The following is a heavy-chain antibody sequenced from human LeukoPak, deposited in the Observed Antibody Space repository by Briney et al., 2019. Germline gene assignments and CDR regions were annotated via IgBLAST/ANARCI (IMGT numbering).Heavy chain of an antibody. CDR2: ISSSSSSYI. Sequence: GGSLRLSCVASGFTFSSYSMNWVRQAPGKGLEWVSSISSSSSSYIYYADSVKGRFTISRDNAKNSLYLQMNSLRAEDTAVYYCARVGWNADAFDIWGQGTMVTVSS. D-gene: IGHD1-1*01. CDR1: GFTFSSYS. CDR3: ARVGWNADAFDI. V-gene: IGHV3-21*01. J-gene: IGHJ3*02.